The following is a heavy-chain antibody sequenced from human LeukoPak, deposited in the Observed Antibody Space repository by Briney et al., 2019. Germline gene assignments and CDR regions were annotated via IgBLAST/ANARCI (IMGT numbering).Heavy chain of an antibody. J-gene: IGHJ4*02. CDR3: ARGGPLYFDY. CDR1: GGSISSGSYY. CDR2: IYTSGST. Sequence: PSETLSLTCTVSGGSISSGSYYWSWIRQPAGKGLEWIGRIYTSGSTNYNPSLKSRVTISVDTSKNQFSLKLSSVTAADTAMYYCARGGPLYFDYWGQGTLSPSPQ. V-gene: IGHV4-61*02.